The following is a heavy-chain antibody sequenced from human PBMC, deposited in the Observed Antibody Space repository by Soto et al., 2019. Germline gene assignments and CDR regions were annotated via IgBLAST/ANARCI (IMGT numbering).Heavy chain of an antibody. CDR2: ISSSGSTI. J-gene: IGHJ4*02. V-gene: IGHV3-11*01. Sequence: QVQLVESGGGLVKPGGSLRLSCAASGFTFSDYYMSWIRQAPGKGLEWVSYISSSGSTIYYADSVKGRFTISRDNAKNSLYLHMNSLRAADPAVYYCASDLSGGAIWDYWGQGTLVTVSS. CDR3: ASDLSGGAIWDY. CDR1: GFTFSDYY. D-gene: IGHD2-15*01.